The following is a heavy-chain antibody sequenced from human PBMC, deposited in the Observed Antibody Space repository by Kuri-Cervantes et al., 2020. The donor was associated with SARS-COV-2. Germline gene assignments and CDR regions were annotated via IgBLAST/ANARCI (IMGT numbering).Heavy chain of an antibody. CDR2: INPNSGDT. CDR1: GYPFTGYY. Sequence: ASVKVSCKASGYPFTGYYMHWVRQAPGQGLEWMGWINPNSGDTNYAQNFQGWVTMTRDTSISTAYMELSRLRSDDTAVYYCATSGTSTDHYFDYWGQGTLVTVSS. V-gene: IGHV1-2*04. J-gene: IGHJ4*02. CDR3: ATSGTSTDHYFDY. D-gene: IGHD1-14*01.